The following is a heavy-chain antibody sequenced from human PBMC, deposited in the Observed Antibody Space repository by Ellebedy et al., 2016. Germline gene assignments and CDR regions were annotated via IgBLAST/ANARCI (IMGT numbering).Heavy chain of an antibody. D-gene: IGHD2-21*02. CDR3: ARNPGDCCSCGY. J-gene: IGHJ4*02. CDR1: GFTVGNNY. Sequence: GESLKIPXAASGFTVGNNYMIWVRQAPGKGLEWVSLIYSGGSTYYADSVKGRFTISRDNSKNTLYLQMNSLRAEDTAVYYCARNPGDCCSCGYWGQGTLVTVSS. CDR2: IYSGGST. V-gene: IGHV3-53*01.